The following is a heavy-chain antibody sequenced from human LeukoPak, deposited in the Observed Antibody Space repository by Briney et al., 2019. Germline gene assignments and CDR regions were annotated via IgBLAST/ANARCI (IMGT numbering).Heavy chain of an antibody. CDR2: IDWDDYK. CDR1: GFSLSTRGMC. D-gene: IGHD2-21*02. V-gene: IGHV2-70*11. Sequence: SGPTLVNPTQPLTLTCTFSGFSLSTRGMCVSWIRQPPGKALEWLARIDWDDYKYYSTSLKTRLTISKDTSKNQVVLTLTNMDPVDTATYYCARIVVVTAPTIDYWGQGTLVTVSS. CDR3: ARIVVVTAPTIDY. J-gene: IGHJ4*02.